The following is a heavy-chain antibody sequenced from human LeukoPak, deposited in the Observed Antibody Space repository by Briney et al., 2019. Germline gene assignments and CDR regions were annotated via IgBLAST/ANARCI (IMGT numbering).Heavy chain of an antibody. CDR1: GGSISSYY. D-gene: IGHD3-22*01. CDR2: IYYSGST. V-gene: IGHV4-59*01. J-gene: IGHJ4*02. Sequence: SETLSLTCTVSGGSISSYYWSWIRQPPGKGLEWIGYIYYSGSTYYNPSLKSRVTISVDTSKNQFSLKLSSVTAADTAVYYCARGYYYDSSGLFDYWGQGTLVTVSS. CDR3: ARGYYYDSSGLFDY.